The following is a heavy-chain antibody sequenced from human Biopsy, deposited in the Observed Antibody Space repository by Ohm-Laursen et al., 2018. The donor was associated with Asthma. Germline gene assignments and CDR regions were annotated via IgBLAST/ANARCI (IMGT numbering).Heavy chain of an antibody. D-gene: IGHD5-24*01. Sequence: RSLRLSCAASGFSFSEFVMHWVRQAPGKGLEWVAVISYDGSTKYYADSVEGRFTISRDNSKNTLYLQMNSLRGDDTAVYYCARDMNRDGWYFDYWGQGTLVTVSS. CDR3: ARDMNRDGWYFDY. CDR2: ISYDGSTK. J-gene: IGHJ4*02. V-gene: IGHV3-30*03. CDR1: GFSFSEFV.